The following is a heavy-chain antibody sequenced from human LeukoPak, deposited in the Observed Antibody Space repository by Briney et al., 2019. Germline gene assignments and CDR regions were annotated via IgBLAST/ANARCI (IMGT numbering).Heavy chain of an antibody. CDR3: ARDHVVDGLVFDY. Sequence: GGSLRLSCAASGFTFSSHWMSWVRQAPGKGLEWVANINQYGSERNYVDSVKGRFTISRDNAKSSLYLQMNSLRAEDTAIYYCARDHVVDGLVFDYWGQGTLVTVPS. J-gene: IGHJ4*02. CDR1: GFTFSSHW. V-gene: IGHV3-7*01. D-gene: IGHD2-15*01. CDR2: INQYGSER.